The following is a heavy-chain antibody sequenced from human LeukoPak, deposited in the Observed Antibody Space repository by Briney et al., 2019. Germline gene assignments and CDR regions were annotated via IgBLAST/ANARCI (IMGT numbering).Heavy chain of an antibody. D-gene: IGHD5-18*01. J-gene: IGHJ4*02. V-gene: IGHV4-4*02. Sequence: SETLSLTCAVSGGSISSSNWWSWVRQPPGKGLEWIGEIYHSGSTNYNPSLKSRVTISVDTSKNQFSLKLSSVTAADTAVYYCARRSPIQLWSKFDYWGQGTLVTVSS. CDR3: ARRSPIQLWSKFDY. CDR2: IYHSGST. CDR1: GGSISSSNW.